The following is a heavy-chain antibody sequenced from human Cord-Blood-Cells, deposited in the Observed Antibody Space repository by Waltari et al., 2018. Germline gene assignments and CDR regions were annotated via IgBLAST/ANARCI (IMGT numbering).Heavy chain of an antibody. CDR2: INPNSGGT. V-gene: IGHV1-2*02. CDR1: GYTFTGYY. J-gene: IGHJ5*02. D-gene: IGHD6-13*01. CDR3: ARLRGPLLYSSSWSWFDP. Sequence: QVQLVQSGAEVKKPGASVKVSCKASGYTFTGYYMHWVRPAPGKGLEWMGWINPNSGGTNYAQKFQGRVTMTRDTSISTAYMELSRLRSDDTAVYYCARLRGPLLYSSSWSWFDPWGQGTLVTVSS.